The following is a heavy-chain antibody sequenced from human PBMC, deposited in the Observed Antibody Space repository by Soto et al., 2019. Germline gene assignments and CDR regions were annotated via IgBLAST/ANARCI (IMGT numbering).Heavy chain of an antibody. CDR1: GGSIRSYY. Sequence: QVQLQESGPGLVKPSETLSLTCTVSGGSIRSYYWSWIRQPPGKGLEWIGYIYYSGSTNYNPSLKSRVTISVDTSKNQFSLKLRSVTAADTAVYYCARNYGHAFDIWGQGTMVTVSS. CDR3: ARNYGHAFDI. J-gene: IGHJ3*02. CDR2: IYYSGST. D-gene: IGHD1-7*01. V-gene: IGHV4-59*01.